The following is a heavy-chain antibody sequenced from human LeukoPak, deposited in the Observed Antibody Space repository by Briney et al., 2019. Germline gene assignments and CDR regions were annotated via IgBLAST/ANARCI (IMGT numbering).Heavy chain of an antibody. CDR2: IRYDGSNK. CDR3: AKDMQGSGSYYNCDY. Sequence: GGSLRLSCAASGFTFSSYGMHWVRQAPGKGLEWVAFIRYDGSNKYYADSVKGRFTISRDNSKNTLYLQMNSLRAEDTAVYYCAKDMQGSGSYYNCDYWGQGTLVTVSS. V-gene: IGHV3-30*02. J-gene: IGHJ4*02. CDR1: GFTFSSYG. D-gene: IGHD3-10*01.